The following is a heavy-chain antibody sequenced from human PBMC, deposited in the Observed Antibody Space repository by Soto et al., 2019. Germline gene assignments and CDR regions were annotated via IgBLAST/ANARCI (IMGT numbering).Heavy chain of an antibody. Sequence: EVQLLESGGGLVQPGGSLRLSCAASGFTFSSYTMSWVRQAPGKGLEWVSAISSGGGTSHYADSVKGRFTISRDNSKNTLYLQMNSLRAEDTAVYYCAKGETTVTDPGGFAYWGQGPLVTVSS. CDR2: ISSGGGTS. V-gene: IGHV3-23*01. J-gene: IGHJ4*02. CDR1: GFTFSSYT. D-gene: IGHD4-17*01. CDR3: AKGETTVTDPGGFAY.